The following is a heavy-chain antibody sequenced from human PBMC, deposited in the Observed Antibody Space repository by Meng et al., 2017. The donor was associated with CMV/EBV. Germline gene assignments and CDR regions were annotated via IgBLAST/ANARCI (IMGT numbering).Heavy chain of an antibody. J-gene: IGHJ6*02. Sequence: GGSLRLSCAASGFTFSSYSMNWVRQAPGKGLEWVSSISSSRYIYYADSVKGRFTISRDNAKNSLYLQMNSLRAEDTAVYYCARLDYPMDVWGQGTTVTVSS. CDR1: GFTFSSYS. V-gene: IGHV3-21*01. CDR3: ARLDYPMDV. CDR2: ISSSRYI.